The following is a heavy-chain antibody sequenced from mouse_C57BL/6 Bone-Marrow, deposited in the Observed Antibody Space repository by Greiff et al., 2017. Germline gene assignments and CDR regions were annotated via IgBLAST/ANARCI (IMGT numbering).Heavy chain of an antibody. CDR1: GYTFTSCW. V-gene: IGHV1-59*01. D-gene: IGHD2-4*01. J-gene: IGHJ3*01. CDR3: AREAIYYDYDGAWFAY. CDR2: FVPSDSYT. Sequence: QVQLQQPGAELVRPGTSVTLSCKASGYTFTSCWMHRVKQSPGQGLQWSGVFVPSDSYTNYNQKFKGKATLTVDTSPSTAYLQFSSLTSEDSAVYYCAREAIYYDYDGAWFAYWGQGILVTVSA.